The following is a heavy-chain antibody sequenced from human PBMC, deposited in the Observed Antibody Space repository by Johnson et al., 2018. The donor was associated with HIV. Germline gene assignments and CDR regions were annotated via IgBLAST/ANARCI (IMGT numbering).Heavy chain of an antibody. CDR1: GFTFSDYY. Sequence: VQLVESGGGLVKPGGSLRLSCAASGFTFSDYYMSWIRQAPGKGLEWVANIKQDGSEKYYVDSVKGRFTISRDNAKNSLYLQMNSLRAEDTAVYYCARDVKYYDTSGYHSDAFDIWGQGTLVIVSS. D-gene: IGHD3-22*01. CDR3: ARDVKYYDTSGYHSDAFDI. CDR2: IKQDGSEK. V-gene: IGHV3-7*01. J-gene: IGHJ3*02.